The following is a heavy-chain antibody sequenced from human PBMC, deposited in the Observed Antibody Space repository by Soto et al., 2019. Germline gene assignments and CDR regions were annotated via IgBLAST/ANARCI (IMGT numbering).Heavy chain of an antibody. D-gene: IGHD1-26*01. CDR2: INSDGSST. J-gene: IGHJ3*02. CDR3: ARDGGSGSYGAFDI. Sequence: GGSLRLSCAASGFTFSSYWMHWVRQAPGKGLVWVSRINSDGSSTTYADSVKGRFTISRDNARNTLYLQMNSLRAEDTAVYYCARDGGSGSYGAFDIWGQGTMVTVSS. CDR1: GFTFSSYW. V-gene: IGHV3-74*01.